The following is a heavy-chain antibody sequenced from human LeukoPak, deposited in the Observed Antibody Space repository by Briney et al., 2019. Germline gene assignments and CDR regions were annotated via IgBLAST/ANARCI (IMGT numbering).Heavy chain of an antibody. CDR3: ARSVPSLDYLFDS. Sequence: SETLSLTCTVPGGSISGYYWTWIRQLPGKGLEWIGYIYNSGITNYNPSLKSRVTVSVDTSKNQFSLRLTSVTAADTAVYYCARSVPSLDYLFDSWGHGTLVTVSS. CDR1: GGSISGYY. D-gene: IGHD4-11*01. CDR2: IYNSGIT. J-gene: IGHJ5*01. V-gene: IGHV4-59*08.